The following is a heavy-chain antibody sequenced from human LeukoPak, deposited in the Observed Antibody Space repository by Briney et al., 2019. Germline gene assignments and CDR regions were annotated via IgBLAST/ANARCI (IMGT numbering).Heavy chain of an antibody. V-gene: IGHV1-24*01. CDR3: ATMVVAATYFDY. Sequence: ASVKVSCKVSVYTLTELSMHWVRQAPGKGLEWMGGFDPEDGETIYAQKFQGRVTMTEDTSTDTAYMELSSLRSEDTAVYYCATMVVAATYFDYWGQGTLVTVSS. J-gene: IGHJ4*02. CDR2: FDPEDGET. CDR1: VYTLTELS. D-gene: IGHD2-15*01.